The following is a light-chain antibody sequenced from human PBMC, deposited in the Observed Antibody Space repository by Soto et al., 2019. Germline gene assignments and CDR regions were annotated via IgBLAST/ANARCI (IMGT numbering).Light chain of an antibody. CDR1: QSVSNN. V-gene: IGKV3-15*01. Sequence: EIGLSQSPGTLSLSPGERATLSCRASQSVSNNYLAWYQQKPGQAPRLLISGASTGATGVPATFSGSGSGTEFTLTINSLQSEDFAIYYCQQYNKWPWTFGQGTKVDIK. J-gene: IGKJ1*01. CDR2: GAS. CDR3: QQYNKWPWT.